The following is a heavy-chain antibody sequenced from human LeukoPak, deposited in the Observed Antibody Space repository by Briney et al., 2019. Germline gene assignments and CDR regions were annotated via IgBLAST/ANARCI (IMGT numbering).Heavy chain of an antibody. CDR3: AREVTVVKEQDYYYMDV. Sequence: GGSLRLSCAASGFTFSSYSMNWVRQAPGKGLEWVSSISSSSSYIYYADSVKGRFTISRDNAKNSLYLQMNSLRAEDTAVYYCAREVTVVKEQDYYYMDVWGKGTTVTVSS. V-gene: IGHV3-21*01. D-gene: IGHD4-23*01. CDR1: GFTFSSYS. CDR2: ISSSSSYI. J-gene: IGHJ6*03.